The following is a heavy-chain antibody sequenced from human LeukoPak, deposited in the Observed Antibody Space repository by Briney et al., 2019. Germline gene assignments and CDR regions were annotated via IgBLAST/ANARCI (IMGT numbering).Heavy chain of an antibody. CDR3: ARDEGGYSYGPHFDY. CDR1: GGSISSGGYY. D-gene: IGHD5-18*01. Sequence: SETLSLTCTVSGGSISSGGYYWSWIRQPPGKGLEWIGYIYHSGSTYYNPSLKSRVTISVDRSKNQFSLKLSSVTAADTAVYYCARDEGGYSYGPHFDYWGQGTLVTVSS. J-gene: IGHJ4*02. CDR2: IYHSGST. V-gene: IGHV4-30-2*01.